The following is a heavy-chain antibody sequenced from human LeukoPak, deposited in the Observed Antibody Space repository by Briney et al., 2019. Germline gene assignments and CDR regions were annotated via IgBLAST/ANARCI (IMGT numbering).Heavy chain of an antibody. CDR1: GGSFSGYY. D-gene: IGHD5-24*01. Sequence: SETLSLTCAVYGGSFSGYYWSWIRQPPGKGLEWIGEINHSGSTNYNPSPKSRVTISVDTSKNQFSLKLSSVTAADTAVYYCARSVEMATGIRYWGQGTLVTVSS. V-gene: IGHV4-34*01. CDR2: INHSGST. CDR3: ARSVEMATGIRY. J-gene: IGHJ4*02.